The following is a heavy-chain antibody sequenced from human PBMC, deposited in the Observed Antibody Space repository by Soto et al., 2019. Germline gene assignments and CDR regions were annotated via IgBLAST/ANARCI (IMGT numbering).Heavy chain of an antibody. V-gene: IGHV4-4*02. CDR1: GGSISSSNW. D-gene: IGHD3-10*01. J-gene: IGHJ4*02. Sequence: QVQLQESGPGLVKPSGTLSLTCAVSGGSISSSNWWSWVRQPPGKGLEWIGEIYHSGSTNYNPSLKSRVTISVDKSKNQFSLKLSSVTAADTAVYYCARGVRNGQRITMVREGYYFDYWGQGTLVTVSS. CDR2: IYHSGST. CDR3: ARGVRNGQRITMVREGYYFDY.